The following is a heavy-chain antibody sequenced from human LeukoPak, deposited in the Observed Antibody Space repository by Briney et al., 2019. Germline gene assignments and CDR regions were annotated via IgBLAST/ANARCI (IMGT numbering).Heavy chain of an antibody. Sequence: GGSLRLSCAASGFTFSNYGMHWVRQAPGKGLEWVSAIGGSGSDTSYTDSVKGRFTISRDNSKSTLYLQMNSLRAEDTAVYHCAKTLRDLEWLTGELDVWGQGTAVTVSS. J-gene: IGHJ6*02. V-gene: IGHV3-23*01. CDR2: IGGSGSDT. CDR1: GFTFSNYG. CDR3: AKTLRDLEWLTGELDV. D-gene: IGHD3-3*01.